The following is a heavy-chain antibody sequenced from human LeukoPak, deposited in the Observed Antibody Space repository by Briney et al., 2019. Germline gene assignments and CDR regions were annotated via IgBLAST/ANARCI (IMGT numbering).Heavy chain of an antibody. CDR3: ARGGALYYDFWSGYFHFDY. J-gene: IGHJ4*02. V-gene: IGHV4-61*02. CDR1: GGSISSGSYY. Sequence: QPSETLSLTCTVSGGSISSGSYYWSWIRQPAGKGLEWIGRIYTSGSTNYNPSLKSLVTISVDTSKNQFSLKLSSVTAADTAVYYCARGGALYYDFWSGYFHFDYWGQGTLVTVSS. D-gene: IGHD3-3*01. CDR2: IYTSGST.